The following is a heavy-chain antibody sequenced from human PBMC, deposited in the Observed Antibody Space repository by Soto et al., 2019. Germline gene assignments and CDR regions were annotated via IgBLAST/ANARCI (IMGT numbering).Heavy chain of an antibody. CDR1: GYTFTSYD. J-gene: IGHJ6*02. D-gene: IGHD2-15*01. CDR3: ARSMLPHSKGTMDV. CDR2: MNPNSGNT. V-gene: IGHV1-8*01. Sequence: ASVKVSCKASGYTFTSYDINWVRQATGQGLEWMGWMNPNSGNTGYAQKFQGRVTISADKSISTAYLQWSSLKASDTAMYYCARSMLPHSKGTMDVWGQGTTVTVSS.